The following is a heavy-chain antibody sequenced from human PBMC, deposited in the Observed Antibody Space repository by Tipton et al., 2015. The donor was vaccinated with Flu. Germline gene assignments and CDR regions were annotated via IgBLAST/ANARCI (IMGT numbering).Heavy chain of an antibody. CDR1: GGSISSYY. Sequence: LRLSCTVSGGSISSYYWSWLRQPPGKGLEWIGYIYYSGSTNYNPSLKSRVTISVDTSKNQFSLQLNSVTAADTAVYYCARGSGSGTYVIFYFWGQGTLVTVSS. J-gene: IGHJ4*02. CDR2: IYYSGST. D-gene: IGHD3-10*01. V-gene: IGHV4-59*01. CDR3: ARGSGSGTYVIFYF.